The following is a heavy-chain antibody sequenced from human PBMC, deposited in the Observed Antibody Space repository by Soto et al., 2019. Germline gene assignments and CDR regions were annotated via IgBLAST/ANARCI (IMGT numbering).Heavy chain of an antibody. CDR1: GFTFSSYA. J-gene: IGHJ3*02. Sequence: GGSLRLSCAASGFTFSSYAMSWVRQAPGKGLEWVSAISSSGSSTYYADSVKGRFTISRDNSKNTLYPQMNSLRAEDTAVYYCAKDQGYIWGSYPQWPHDAFDIWGQGTMVTVSS. CDR3: AKDQGYIWGSYPQWPHDAFDI. D-gene: IGHD3-16*02. V-gene: IGHV3-23*01. CDR2: ISSSGSST.